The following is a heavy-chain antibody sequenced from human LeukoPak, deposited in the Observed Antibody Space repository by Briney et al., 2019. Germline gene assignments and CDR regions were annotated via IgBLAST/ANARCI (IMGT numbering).Heavy chain of an antibody. CDR1: GFTFSSYG. CDR3: ARDLRGYGSGSSYGMDV. Sequence: PGRSLRLSCAASGFTFSSYGMHWVRQAPGKGLEWVAVISYDGSNKYYADSVKGRFTISRDNAKNSLYLQMNSLRAEDTAVYYCARDLRGYGSGSSYGMDVWGQGTTVTVSS. J-gene: IGHJ6*02. D-gene: IGHD3-10*01. V-gene: IGHV3-30*03. CDR2: ISYDGSNK.